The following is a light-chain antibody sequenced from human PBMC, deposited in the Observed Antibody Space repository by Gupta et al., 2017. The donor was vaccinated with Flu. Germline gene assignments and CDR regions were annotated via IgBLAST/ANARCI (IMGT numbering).Light chain of an antibody. CDR1: SGIIASTY. CDR2: EDN. Sequence: NFMLTPPHSVSEPPGTKVTISCPRSSGIIASTYVQWYQQRTGSSHTPVNNEDNQRHSGVPDRFSGSIDSSSNSASLTISVQKEEDDAYYYCQSYDSSNHCVFGGGTKLTVL. CDR3: QSYDSSNHCV. V-gene: IGLV6-57*01. J-gene: IGLJ3*02.